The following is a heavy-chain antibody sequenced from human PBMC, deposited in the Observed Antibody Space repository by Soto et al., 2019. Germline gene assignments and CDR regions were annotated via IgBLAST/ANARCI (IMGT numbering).Heavy chain of an antibody. Sequence: ASVKVSCKASGGPFSNYAINWVRQAPGQRLEWLGWIISVNDKTLYSPKFQGRLAITRDTSANTAYMDLYSLRSEDSAVYYCARGRRSCTGNNCYTDFDFWGQGSLVTVSS. CDR2: IISVNDKT. CDR1: GGPFSNYA. D-gene: IGHD2-2*02. V-gene: IGHV1-3*01. J-gene: IGHJ4*02. CDR3: ARGRRSCTGNNCYTDFDF.